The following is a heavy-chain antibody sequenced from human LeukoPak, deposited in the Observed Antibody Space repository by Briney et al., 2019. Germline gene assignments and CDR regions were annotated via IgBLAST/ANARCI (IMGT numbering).Heavy chain of an antibody. CDR1: GGSFSGYY. CDR3: ARNFQYFDLPDY. D-gene: IGHD2/OR15-2a*01. J-gene: IGHJ4*02. Sequence: SETLSLTCAVYGGSFSGYYWSWIRQPPGXXLEWIGEINHSGSTYYNPSLKSRVNISVNTSKNQFSLKLISVTAADTAVYYCARNFQYFDLPDYWGQGTLVTVSS. CDR2: INHSGST. V-gene: IGHV4-34*01.